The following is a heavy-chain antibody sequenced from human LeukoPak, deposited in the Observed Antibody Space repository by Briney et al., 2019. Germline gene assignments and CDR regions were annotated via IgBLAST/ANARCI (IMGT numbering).Heavy chain of an antibody. CDR2: IIPILGIA. CDR1: GGTFSSYA. V-gene: IGHV1-69*04. Sequence: PVKVSCKASGGTFSSYAISWVRQAPGQGLEWMGRIIPILGIANYAQKFQGRVTITADKSTSTAYMELSSLRSEDTAVYYCARKRSSGWYSLDCWGQGTLVTVSS. CDR3: ARKRSSGWYSLDC. J-gene: IGHJ4*02. D-gene: IGHD6-19*01.